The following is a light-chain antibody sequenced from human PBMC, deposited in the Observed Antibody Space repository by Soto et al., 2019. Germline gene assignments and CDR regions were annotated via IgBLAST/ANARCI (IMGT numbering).Light chain of an antibody. V-gene: IGKV4-1*01. CDR1: QSVLYSPNNKNY. CDR3: QQYYSTPLT. Sequence: DIVMTQSPDSLAVSLGDRATINCKSSQSVLYSPNNKNYLAWFQQKPGQPPKLLIYWASTRESGVPDRFSSSGSGTDFTLTISSLQAGDVAVYYCQQYYSTPLTFGGGTKVEIK. J-gene: IGKJ4*01. CDR2: WAS.